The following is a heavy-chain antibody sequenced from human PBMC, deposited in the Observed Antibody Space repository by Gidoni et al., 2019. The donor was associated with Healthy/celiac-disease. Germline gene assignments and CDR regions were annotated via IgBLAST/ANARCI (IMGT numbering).Heavy chain of an antibody. CDR2: INPNSGGT. Sequence: QVQLVQSGAEVKKPGASVKVPCKASGYTLTGYYMHWVRQAPGQGLEWMGWINPNSGGTNYAQKLQGRVTMTRDTSISTAYMELSRLRSDDTAVYYCARDHQQLSFDYWGQGTLVTVSS. CDR1: GYTLTGYY. J-gene: IGHJ4*02. CDR3: ARDHQQLSFDY. D-gene: IGHD6-13*01. V-gene: IGHV1-2*02.